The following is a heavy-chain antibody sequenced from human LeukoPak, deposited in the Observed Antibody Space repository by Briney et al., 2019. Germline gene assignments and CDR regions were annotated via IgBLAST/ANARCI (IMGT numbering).Heavy chain of an antibody. J-gene: IGHJ3*02. Sequence: ASVKVSCKASGYTFTSYYMHWVRQAPGQGLEWMGWINPNSGGTNYAQKFQGRVTMTRDTSISTAYMELSRLRSDDTAVYYCATAELGYDAFDIWGQGTMVTVSS. CDR2: INPNSGGT. CDR1: GYTFTSYY. CDR3: ATAELGYDAFDI. V-gene: IGHV1-2*02. D-gene: IGHD1-7*01.